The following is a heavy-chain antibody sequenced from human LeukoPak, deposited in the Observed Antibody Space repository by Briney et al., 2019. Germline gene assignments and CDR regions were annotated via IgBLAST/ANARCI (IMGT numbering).Heavy chain of an antibody. CDR2: IWYDGSNK. J-gene: IGHJ4*02. D-gene: IGHD5-24*01. Sequence: GGSLRLSCAASGFTFSSYGMHWVRQAPGKGLEWVAVIWYDGSNKYYADSVKGRFTISRDNSKNTLYLQMNSLRAEDTAVYYCAKVFRDGYNYPFDYWGQGTLVTVSS. CDR3: AKVFRDGYNYPFDY. CDR1: GFTFSSYG. V-gene: IGHV3-33*06.